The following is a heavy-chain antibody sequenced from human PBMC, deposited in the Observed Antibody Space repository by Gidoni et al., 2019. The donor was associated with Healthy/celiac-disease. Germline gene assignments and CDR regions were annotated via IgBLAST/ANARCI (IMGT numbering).Heavy chain of an antibody. Sequence: QVQLVQSGAEVKKPGASVKVSCKASGDTFTSYAMHWVRQAPGQRLEWMGWINACNGNTKYSQKFQGRFTMTRDTSASTAYMELSSLRSEDTAVYYCALSANYYDSSGLFDYWGQGTLVTVSS. CDR2: INACNGNT. V-gene: IGHV1-3*01. CDR1: GDTFTSYA. J-gene: IGHJ4*02. D-gene: IGHD3-22*01. CDR3: ALSANYYDSSGLFDY.